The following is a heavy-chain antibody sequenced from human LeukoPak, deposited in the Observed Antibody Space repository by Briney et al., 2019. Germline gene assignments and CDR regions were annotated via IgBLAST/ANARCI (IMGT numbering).Heavy chain of an antibody. D-gene: IGHD4-17*01. CDR3: AREMTTELLGCFDP. V-gene: IGHV1-2*02. J-gene: IGHJ5*02. CDR1: GYTFTDYY. Sequence: ASVKVSCKASGYTFTDYYMHWVRQAPGQGLEWMGWINPHSGGTNFAQNFQDRVTMTRDTSISTAYMELSRLRSDDTAVYYCAREMTTELLGCFDPWGQGTLVTVSS. CDR2: INPHSGGT.